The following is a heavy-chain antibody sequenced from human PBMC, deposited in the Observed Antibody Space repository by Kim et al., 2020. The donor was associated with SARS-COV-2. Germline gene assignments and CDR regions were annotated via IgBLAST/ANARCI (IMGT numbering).Heavy chain of an antibody. J-gene: IGHJ6*02. CDR2: IKSKTDGGTT. CDR1: GFTFSNAW. V-gene: IGHV3-15*01. CDR3: TSITMVRGVIKDTYYYYYGMDV. D-gene: IGHD3-10*01. Sequence: GGSLRLSCAASGFTFSNAWMSWVRQAPGKGLEWVGRIKSKTDGGTTDYAAPVKGRFTISRDDSKNTLYLQMNSLKTEDTAVYYCTSITMVRGVIKDTYYYYYGMDVWGQGTTVTVSS.